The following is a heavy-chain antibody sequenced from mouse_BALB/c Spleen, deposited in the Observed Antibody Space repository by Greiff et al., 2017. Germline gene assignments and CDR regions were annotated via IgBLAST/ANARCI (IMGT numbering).Heavy chain of an antibody. Sequence: EVQLQESGPELVKPGASVKISCKASGYTFTDYNMHWVKQSHGKSLEWIGYINPYNGGTGYNQKFKSKATLTVDNSSSTAYMELRSLTSEDSAVYYCVLREGYFDYWGQGTTLTVSS. V-gene: IGHV1S29*02. J-gene: IGHJ2*01. CDR3: VLREGYFDY. CDR2: INPYNGGT. CDR1: GYTFTDYN. D-gene: IGHD1-1*01.